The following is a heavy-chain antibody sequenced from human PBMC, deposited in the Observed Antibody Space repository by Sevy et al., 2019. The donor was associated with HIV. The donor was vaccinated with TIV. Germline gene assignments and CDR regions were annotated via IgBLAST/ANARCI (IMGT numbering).Heavy chain of an antibody. V-gene: IGHV3-21*01. CDR2: ISSSSSYI. J-gene: IGHJ4*02. Sequence: GGSLRLSCAASGFTFSSYSMNWVRQAPGKGLEWVSSISSSSSYIYYADSVKGRFTISRDNAKNSLYLQMNSLRAEDTAVHYCARDRDYYGSGSYYNGFDYWGQGTLVTVSS. CDR1: GFTFSSYS. CDR3: ARDRDYYGSGSYYNGFDY. D-gene: IGHD3-10*01.